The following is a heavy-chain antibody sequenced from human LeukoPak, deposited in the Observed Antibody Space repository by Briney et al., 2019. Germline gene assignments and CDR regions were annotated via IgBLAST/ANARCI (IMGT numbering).Heavy chain of an antibody. J-gene: IGHJ4*02. V-gene: IGHV3-64*04. Sequence: GGSLRLSCSASGFTFSNYAMHWVRQAPGKGLEYVSAISSDGGSTYYADSVKGRFTISRDNSKNTLYLQMNSLRPEDTAVYYCARSEGTTVTMFDYWGQGTLVTVSS. D-gene: IGHD4-17*01. CDR3: ARSEGTTVTMFDY. CDR2: ISSDGGST. CDR1: GFTFSNYA.